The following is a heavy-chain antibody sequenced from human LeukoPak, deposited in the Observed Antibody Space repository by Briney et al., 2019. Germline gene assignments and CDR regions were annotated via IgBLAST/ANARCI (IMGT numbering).Heavy chain of an antibody. J-gene: IGHJ4*02. D-gene: IGHD7-27*01. V-gene: IGHV3-7*01. CDR1: GFTFSSFW. CDR3: ARTRNWGSRTYYFDY. CDR2: IKQDGTDK. Sequence: GGSLRLSCAASGFTFSSFWMTWVRQAPGKRLEYVANIKQDGTDKYYVGSVKGRFTISRDNSKNTLYLQMNSLRAEDTAVYYCARTRNWGSRTYYFDYWGQGTLVTVSS.